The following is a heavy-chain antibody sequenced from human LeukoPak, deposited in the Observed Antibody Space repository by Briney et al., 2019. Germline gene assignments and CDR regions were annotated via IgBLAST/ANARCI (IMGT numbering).Heavy chain of an antibody. CDR2: IYSGGAT. D-gene: IGHD6-13*01. CDR1: GFTVSNKY. Sequence: SVGSLRLSCADSGFTVSNKYMSWVRQAPGKGMERATDIYSGGATFYPDSVKGRFTISRDDSKNTMYLQMNNLRAEDTAVYYCARGSLIAAAGILDNWGQGTLVTVSS. J-gene: IGHJ4*02. V-gene: IGHV3-53*01. CDR3: ARGSLIAAAGILDN.